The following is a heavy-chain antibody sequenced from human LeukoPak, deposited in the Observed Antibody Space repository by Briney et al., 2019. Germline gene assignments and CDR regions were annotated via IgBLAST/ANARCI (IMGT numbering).Heavy chain of an antibody. V-gene: IGHV1-8*03. CDR1: GYTFTSYD. J-gene: IGHJ4*02. D-gene: IGHD3-10*01. Sequence: GASVKVSCKASGYTFTSYDINWVRQATGQGLEWMGWMNPNSGNTGYAQKFQGRVTITRDTSMSTAYMELSSLRSEDTAVYYCARAGTYYYGSGSYYMIDYWGQGTLVTVSS. CDR3: ARAGTYYYGSGSYYMIDY. CDR2: MNPNSGNT.